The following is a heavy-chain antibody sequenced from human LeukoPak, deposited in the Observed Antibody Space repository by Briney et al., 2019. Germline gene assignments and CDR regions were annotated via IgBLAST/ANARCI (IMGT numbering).Heavy chain of an antibody. CDR3: ARGGQSSSSTGSRRNGVY. V-gene: IGHV1-2*02. D-gene: IGHD6-6*01. CDR2: INPNSGGT. Sequence: GASVKVSCKASGYTFTGYYMHWVRQAPGQGLEWVGWINPNSGGTNYAQKFQGRVTMTRDTSISTAYMELSRLRSDDTAVYYCARGGQSSSSTGSRRNGVYWGQGTLVTVSS. J-gene: IGHJ4*02. CDR1: GYTFTGYY.